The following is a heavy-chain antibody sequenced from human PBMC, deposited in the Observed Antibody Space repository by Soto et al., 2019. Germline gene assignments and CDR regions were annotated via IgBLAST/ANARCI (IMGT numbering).Heavy chain of an antibody. D-gene: IGHD2-21*02. CDR1: GFTLSTYA. CDR3: AKGTPATVTYFDS. Sequence: PGGSLRRSCAASGFTLSTYALRWVRQAPGKGLEWVSGISGSGVSTYYADSVKGRFTISRDKSKSMLYLQMNVLRAEDTAIYYCAKGTPATVTYFDSWGQGTLVTVSS. CDR2: ISGSGVST. V-gene: IGHV3-23*01. J-gene: IGHJ4*02.